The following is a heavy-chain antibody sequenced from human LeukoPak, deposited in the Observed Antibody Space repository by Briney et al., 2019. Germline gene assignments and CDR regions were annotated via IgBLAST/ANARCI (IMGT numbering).Heavy chain of an antibody. CDR1: GDSITSNSFY. CDR3: ARNYYGSGSFYVHN. D-gene: IGHD3-10*01. Sequence: SETLSLTCTVSGDSITSNSFYWGWIRQPPGKGLEWIGSVYYSGSSYSNPSLKSRLTFSLDKSKNQFSLKLTSVTAADTALNYCARNYYGSGSFYVHNWGQGTLVTVSS. J-gene: IGHJ4*02. CDR2: VYYSGSS. V-gene: IGHV4-39*07.